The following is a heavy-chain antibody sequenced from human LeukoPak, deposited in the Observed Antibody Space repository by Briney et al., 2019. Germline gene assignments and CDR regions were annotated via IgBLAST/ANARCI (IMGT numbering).Heavy chain of an antibody. CDR3: AKTTVGYSSGRYPGWPADC. Sequence: PGGSRRLSCAASAFTFNTYAIYWVRQAPGKGLEWVSDLCGSGGCTYYADSVKGRFTISGDNSKNTVYLQMNSLTADDTAVYYCAKTTVGYSSGRYPGWPADCWGQGTLVTVSS. CDR1: AFTFNTYA. V-gene: IGHV3-23*01. J-gene: IGHJ4*02. CDR2: LCGSGGCT. D-gene: IGHD6-19*01.